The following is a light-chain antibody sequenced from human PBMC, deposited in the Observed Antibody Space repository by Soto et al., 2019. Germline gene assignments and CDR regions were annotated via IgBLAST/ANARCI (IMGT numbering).Light chain of an antibody. J-gene: IGKJ3*01. CDR2: KAS. Sequence: DIQMTQSPSSLSASVGDRVTITCRASQGISTYLNWYQQKPGKAPKLLIYKASSLESGVPSRFSGSGSGTEFTLTISSLQPDDFATYYCQQYNSYSPVTFGPGTKVDI. V-gene: IGKV1-5*03. CDR3: QQYNSYSPVT. CDR1: QGISTY.